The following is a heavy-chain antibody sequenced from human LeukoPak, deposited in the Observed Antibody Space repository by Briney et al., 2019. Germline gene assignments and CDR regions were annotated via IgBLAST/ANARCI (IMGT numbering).Heavy chain of an antibody. Sequence: GRSLRLSCAASGITVSGYSMHWVRQAPGKGLEWVAVISYDRDNKYYADSVRGRFTISRDTSNNTLYLHLNSLRAEDTAVYYCARDPFGGKIFDFWGQGTLVTVSS. CDR1: GITVSGYS. CDR2: ISYDRDNK. J-gene: IGHJ4*02. V-gene: IGHV3-30*14. D-gene: IGHD3-10*01. CDR3: ARDPFGGKIFDF.